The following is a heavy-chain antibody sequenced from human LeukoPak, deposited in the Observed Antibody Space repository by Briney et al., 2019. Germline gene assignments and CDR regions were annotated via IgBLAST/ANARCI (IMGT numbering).Heavy chain of an antibody. CDR3: ARSVYFDWLSLN. CDR1: GYTFTGCY. J-gene: IGHJ4*02. D-gene: IGHD3-9*01. Sequence: GASEKVSCKASGYTFTGCYMHWVRQAPGQGLEWMGWINPNSGGTNYAQKFQGRVTMTRDTSISTAYMELSRLRSDDTAVYYCARSVYFDWLSLNWGQGTLVTVSS. CDR2: INPNSGGT. V-gene: IGHV1-2*02.